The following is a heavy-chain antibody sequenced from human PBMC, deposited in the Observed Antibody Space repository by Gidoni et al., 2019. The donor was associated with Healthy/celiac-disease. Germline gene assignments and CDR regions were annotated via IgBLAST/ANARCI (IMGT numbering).Heavy chain of an antibody. Sequence: GTFSSYTISWVRQAPGQGLEWMGRIIPILGIANYAQKFQGRVTITADKSTSTAYMELSSLRSEDTAVYYCARDSGQLVRAMDVWGKGTTVTVSS. CDR1: GTFSSYT. V-gene: IGHV1-69*04. CDR2: IIPILGIA. J-gene: IGHJ6*04. D-gene: IGHD6-6*01. CDR3: ARDSGQLVRAMDV.